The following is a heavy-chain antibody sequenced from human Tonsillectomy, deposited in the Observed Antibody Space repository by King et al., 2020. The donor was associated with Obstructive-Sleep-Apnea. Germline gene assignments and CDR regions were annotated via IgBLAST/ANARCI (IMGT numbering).Heavy chain of an antibody. Sequence: VQLVESGGGLVQPGRSLRLSCTASGFTFGYYAMSWFRQAPGKGLEWVGCIRSKAYGCTTEYAAVVKGRCTISRDDSKSIAYLQMNSLKTEDTAVYYCTRDRDIVVVPAAMAYWGQGTLVTVSS. V-gene: IGHV3-49*03. J-gene: IGHJ4*02. CDR3: TRDRDIVVVPAAMAY. CDR1: GFTFGYYA. CDR2: IRSKAYGCTT. D-gene: IGHD2-2*01.